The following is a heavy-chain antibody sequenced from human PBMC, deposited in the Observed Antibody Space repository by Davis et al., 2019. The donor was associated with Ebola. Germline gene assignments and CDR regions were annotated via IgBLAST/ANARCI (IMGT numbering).Heavy chain of an antibody. J-gene: IGHJ4*02. V-gene: IGHV3-23*01. CDR2: SSRST. CDR1: GLTFSNYW. D-gene: IGHD3-16*01. CDR3: AKRRYSFKPYGDFDT. Sequence: GGSLRLSCAASGLTFSNYWMHWVRQTPGKGLEWVADSSRSTDYADSVKGRFTISRDISNKTVYLQMTSLRVAGTAVYYCAKRRYSFKPYGDFDTWGQGILVTVSS.